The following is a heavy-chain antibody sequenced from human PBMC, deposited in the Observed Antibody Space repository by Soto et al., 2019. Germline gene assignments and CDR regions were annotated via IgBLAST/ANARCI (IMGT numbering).Heavy chain of an antibody. Sequence: GGSLRLSCAASGFTFSSYWMYWVRQAPGKGLVWVSDINSGGSSTTYADSVKGRFTISRDNAKNTLYLQMNSLRAEDTALYYCAKSAGGTANGMGVWGQGTTVTVSS. J-gene: IGHJ6*02. CDR3: AKSAGGTANGMGV. CDR1: GFTFSSYW. CDR2: INSGGSST. V-gene: IGHV3-74*01. D-gene: IGHD2-21*02.